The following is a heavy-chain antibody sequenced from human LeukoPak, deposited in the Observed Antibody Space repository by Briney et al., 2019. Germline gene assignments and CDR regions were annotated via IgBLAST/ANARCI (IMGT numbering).Heavy chain of an antibody. CDR2: IWYDGSNK. CDR3: AKARGEYSSSSGDY. V-gene: IGHV3-33*06. CDR1: GFTFSSYG. Sequence: GGSLRLSCAASGFTFSSYGMHWVRQAPGKGLEWVAVIWYDGSNKYYADSVKGRFTISRDNSKNTLYLQMNNLRAEDTAVYYCAKARGEYSSSSGDYWGQGTLVTVSS. D-gene: IGHD6-6*01. J-gene: IGHJ4*02.